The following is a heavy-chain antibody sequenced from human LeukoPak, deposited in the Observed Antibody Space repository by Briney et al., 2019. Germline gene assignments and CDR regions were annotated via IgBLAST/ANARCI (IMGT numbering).Heavy chain of an antibody. J-gene: IGHJ3*01. CDR2: INSDGSEG. CDR1: GFTFSGFW. D-gene: IGHD6-6*01. CDR3: ARSSYSSSSSV. V-gene: IGHV3-7*03. Sequence: QSGGSLRLSCAVSGFTFSGFWMSWSRQAPEKGLEWVASINSDGSEGYYADVVKGRFTISRDNAKNSLYLQINSLRAEDTAVYYCARSSYSSSSSVWGQGTMVTVSS.